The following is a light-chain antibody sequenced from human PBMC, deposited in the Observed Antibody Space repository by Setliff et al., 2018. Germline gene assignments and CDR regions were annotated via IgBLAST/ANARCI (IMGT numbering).Light chain of an antibody. Sequence: SVLTQPPSASGSPGQSVTISCTGTSSDVGGYNYVSWYQQHPGKAPKLIIHKVSKRPSGVPDRFSGSKSGNTASLTVSGLQAEDEAHYYCSSYAGSNTVFGGGTK. V-gene: IGLV2-8*01. CDR3: SSYAGSNTV. J-gene: IGLJ2*01. CDR2: KVS. CDR1: SSDVGGYNY.